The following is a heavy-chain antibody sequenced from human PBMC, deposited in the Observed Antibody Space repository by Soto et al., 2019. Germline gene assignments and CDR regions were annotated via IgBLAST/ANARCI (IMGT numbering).Heavy chain of an antibody. CDR1: GGTFSSYA. J-gene: IGHJ6*02. D-gene: IGHD6-19*01. V-gene: IGHV1-69*12. CDR3: ARPLPNEYSSGWYSVDNYYYGMDV. Sequence: QVQLVQSGAEVKKPGSSVKVSCKASGGTFSSYAISWVRQAPGQGLEWMGGIIPIFGTANYAQKFQGRVTITADESTSTAYMELSSLRSEDTAVYYRARPLPNEYSSGWYSVDNYYYGMDVWGQGTTVTVSS. CDR2: IIPIFGTA.